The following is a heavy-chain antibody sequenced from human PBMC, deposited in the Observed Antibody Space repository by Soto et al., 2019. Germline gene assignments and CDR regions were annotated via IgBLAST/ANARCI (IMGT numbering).Heavy chain of an antibody. CDR1: GFTFSSYG. CDR2: IKQDGSEK. J-gene: IGHJ3*02. CDR3: AKDPPHYDFWSGYQNAFDI. Sequence: GGSLRLSCAASGFTFSSYGMSWVRPAPGKGLEWVANIKQDGSEKYYVDSVKGRFTISRDNSKNTLYLQMNSLRAEDTAVYYCAKDPPHYDFWSGYQNAFDIWGQGTMVTVSS. V-gene: IGHV3-7*05. D-gene: IGHD3-3*01.